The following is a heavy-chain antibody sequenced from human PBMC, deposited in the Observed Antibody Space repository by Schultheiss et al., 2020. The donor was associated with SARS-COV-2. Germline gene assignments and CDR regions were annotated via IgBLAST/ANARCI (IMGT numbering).Heavy chain of an antibody. Sequence: GGSLRLSCAASGFTFSSYSMNWVRQAPGKGLEWVSYISSSSSTIYYADSVKGRFTISRENAKNSLYLQMNSLRAEDTAVYYCARDGMAAALNYYYYYMDVWGKGTTVTVSS. CDR2: ISSSSSTI. D-gene: IGHD2-15*01. CDR3: ARDGMAAALNYYYYYMDV. V-gene: IGHV3-48*01. J-gene: IGHJ6*03. CDR1: GFTFSSYS.